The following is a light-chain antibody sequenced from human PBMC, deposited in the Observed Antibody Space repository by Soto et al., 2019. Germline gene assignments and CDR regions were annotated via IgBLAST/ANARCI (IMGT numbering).Light chain of an antibody. CDR3: SSYTRSRTWV. Sequence: QSVLTQPASVSGSPGQSITISCTGTRSDVGGYNYVAWYQQHPGKAPKLMIYDVSNRPSGVSNRFSGSKSGNTASLTISGLQAEDEAEYYCSSYTRSRTWVFGGGTTLTVL. CDR1: RSDVGGYNY. CDR2: DVS. V-gene: IGLV2-14*01. J-gene: IGLJ3*02.